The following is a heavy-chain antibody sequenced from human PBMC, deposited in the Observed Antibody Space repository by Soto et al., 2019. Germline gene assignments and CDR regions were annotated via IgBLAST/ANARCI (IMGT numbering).Heavy chain of an antibody. CDR2: IIPIFGTA. CDR3: AGDRRDGYIHHYAFDI. V-gene: IGHV1-69*12. J-gene: IGHJ3*02. CDR1: GGTFSSYA. Sequence: QVQLVQSGAEVKKPGSSVKVSCKASGGTFSSYAISWVRQAPGQGLEWMGGIIPIFGTANYAQKFQGRVTTTADYSESTGYMAVGSRISEDAAVYYGAGDRRDGYIHHYAFDIWGQGTMVTVSS. D-gene: IGHD5-12*01.